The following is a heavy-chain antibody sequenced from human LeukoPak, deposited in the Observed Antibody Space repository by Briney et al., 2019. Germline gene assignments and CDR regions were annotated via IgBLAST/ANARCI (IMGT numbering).Heavy chain of an antibody. D-gene: IGHD1-26*01. CDR1: HGSFSAYY. CDR3: AKDRNSGSNYGYLDY. V-gene: IGHV3-23*01. Sequence: PSETLSLTCAVYHGSFSAYYWSWIRQAPGKGLEWVSSISSGGSTYYADSVKGRFTISRDNSKNTLYLQMDSLRAEDTAVYYCAKDRNSGSNYGYLDYWGQGTLVTVSS. J-gene: IGHJ4*02. CDR2: ISSGGST.